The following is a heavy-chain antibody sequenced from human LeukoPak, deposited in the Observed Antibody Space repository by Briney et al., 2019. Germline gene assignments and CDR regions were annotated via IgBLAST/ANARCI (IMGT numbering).Heavy chain of an antibody. CDR2: IIPIFGTA. Sequence: ASVKVSCKASGGTFSSYAISWVRQAPGQGLEWMGGIIPIFGTANYAQKFQGRVTITADKSTSTAYMELSSLRSEDTAVYYCARKGEFHTMVRGVPSYYYYYMDVWGKGTTVTVSS. D-gene: IGHD3-10*01. CDR1: GGTFSSYA. V-gene: IGHV1-69*06. J-gene: IGHJ6*03. CDR3: ARKGEFHTMVRGVPSYYYYYMDV.